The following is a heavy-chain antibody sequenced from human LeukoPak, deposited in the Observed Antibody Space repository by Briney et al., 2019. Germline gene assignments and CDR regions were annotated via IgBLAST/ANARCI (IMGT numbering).Heavy chain of an antibody. V-gene: IGHV3-23*01. CDR3: AKGGKWDVTPFDY. Sequence: GGSLRLSCAASGFTFSSYAMRWVPQAPGKGLEWVSAISGSGGSTYYADSVKGRFTISRDNSKNTLYLQMNSLRAEDTAVYYCAKGGKWDVTPFDYWGQGTLVTVSS. D-gene: IGHD1-26*01. J-gene: IGHJ4*02. CDR1: GFTFSSYA. CDR2: ISGSGGST.